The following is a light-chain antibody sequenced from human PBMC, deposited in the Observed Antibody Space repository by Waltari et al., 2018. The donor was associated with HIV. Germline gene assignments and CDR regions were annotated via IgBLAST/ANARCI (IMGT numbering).Light chain of an antibody. J-gene: IGLJ2*01. Sequence: QSVLTQPPSASGTPGQRVTISCSGGSSDSGTHTANWYQQLPEPARKLLIYSNNKRPSGVPDRCYGSKSGTSASLAISGLQSEDEADYYCATWGDRVNGVLFGGGTKLTVL. CDR3: ATWGDRVNGVL. CDR1: SSDSGTHT. CDR2: SNN. V-gene: IGLV1-44*01.